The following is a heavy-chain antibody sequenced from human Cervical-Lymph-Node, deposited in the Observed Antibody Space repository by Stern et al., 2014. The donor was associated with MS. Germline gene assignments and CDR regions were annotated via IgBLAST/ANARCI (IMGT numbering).Heavy chain of an antibody. J-gene: IGHJ4*02. CDR3: ASAYSSSHYYVDY. D-gene: IGHD6-13*01. V-gene: IGHV3-33*01. Sequence: VQLVESGGGVVQPGRSLRLSCAASGFSFSRYAMHWVRQAPGKGLEWVALIWQDGSNPYYAYSVTCLFTISRDNFKNTLYLQMNSLRAEDTAVYYCASAYSSSHYYVDYWGQGTLVTVSS. CDR2: IWQDGSNP. CDR1: GFSFSRYA.